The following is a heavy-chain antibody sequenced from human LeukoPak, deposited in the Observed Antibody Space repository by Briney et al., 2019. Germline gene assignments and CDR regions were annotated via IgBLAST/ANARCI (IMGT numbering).Heavy chain of an antibody. Sequence: SETLSLTCTVSGYSISSGYYWGWIRQPPGKGLEWIGSIYHSGSTYYNPSLKSRATISVDTSKNQFSLTLSSVTAADTAVYYCARDQGSWDYWGQGTLVTVSS. V-gene: IGHV4-38-2*02. J-gene: IGHJ4*02. CDR1: GYSISSGYY. CDR2: IYHSGST. CDR3: ARDQGSWDY.